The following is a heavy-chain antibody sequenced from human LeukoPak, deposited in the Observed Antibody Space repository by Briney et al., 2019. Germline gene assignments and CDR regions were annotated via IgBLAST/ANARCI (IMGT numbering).Heavy chain of an antibody. D-gene: IGHD4/OR15-4a*01. V-gene: IGHV3-30*02. J-gene: IGHJ4*02. CDR3: ARVKREDYLKDYHYDL. CDR1: GFTFSSYG. CDR2: IRFDGSNK. Sequence: PGGSLRLSCAASGFTFSSYGIHWVRQAPGKGLEWVAFIRFDGSNKYYADSVKGRFTISRDNAKKALYLEMSRLGAEDTAVYYCARVKREDYLKDYHYDLWGQGTLVTVTS.